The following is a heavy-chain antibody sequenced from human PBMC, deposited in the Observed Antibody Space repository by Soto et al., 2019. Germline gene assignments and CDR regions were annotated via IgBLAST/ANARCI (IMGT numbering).Heavy chain of an antibody. CDR3: ATTYFFGSGSGY. CDR2: IYYSGST. D-gene: IGHD3-10*01. J-gene: IGHJ4*02. CDR1: GGSISSSSYY. Sequence: QLQLQASGPGLVKPSETLSLTCTVSGGSISSSSYYWGWIRQPPGKGLEWIGSIYYSGSTYYNPSLKSRVTISVDTSKNQFSLKLTSVTAADTAVYYCATTYFFGSGSGYWGQGTLVTVSS. V-gene: IGHV4-39*01.